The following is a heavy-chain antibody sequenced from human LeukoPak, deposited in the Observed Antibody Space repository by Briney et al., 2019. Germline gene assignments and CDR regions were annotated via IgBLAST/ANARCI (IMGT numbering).Heavy chain of an antibody. CDR1: GGTFSSYA. Sequence: ASVKVSCKASGGTFSSYAISWVRQAPGQGLEWMGGIIPIFGTANYAQKFQGRVTITADESTSTAYMELSSLRSEDTPVYYCARRFDSSGYYYSNWFDPWGQGTLVTVSS. CDR2: IIPIFGTA. V-gene: IGHV1-69*13. J-gene: IGHJ5*02. CDR3: ARRFDSSGYYYSNWFDP. D-gene: IGHD3-22*01.